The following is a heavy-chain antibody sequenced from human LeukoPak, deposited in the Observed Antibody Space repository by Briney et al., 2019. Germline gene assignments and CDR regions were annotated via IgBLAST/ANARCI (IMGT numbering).Heavy chain of an antibody. D-gene: IGHD3-22*01. Sequence: SETLSLTCAVYGGSFSGYYWSWIRQPPGEGLEWIGEINHSGSTNYNPSLKSRVTISVDTSKNQFSLKLSSVTAADTAVYYCARVGSSSGYYNAFDIWGQGTMVTVSS. CDR2: INHSGST. CDR1: GGSFSGYY. CDR3: ARVGSSSGYYNAFDI. V-gene: IGHV4-34*01. J-gene: IGHJ3*02.